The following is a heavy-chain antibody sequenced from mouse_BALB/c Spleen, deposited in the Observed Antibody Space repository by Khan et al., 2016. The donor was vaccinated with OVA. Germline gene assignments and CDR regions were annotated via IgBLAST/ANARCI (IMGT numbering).Heavy chain of an antibody. CDR2: IYPGTGNT. CDR3: AREEALYYFDY. D-gene: IGHD3-2*02. CDR1: GYIFTSYW. V-gene: IGHV1S132*01. Sequence: VQLQESGTELVRPGASVKLSCKTSGYIFTSYWIHWVQQRSGQGLEWIARIYPGTGNTYYSEKFTGKASLTADKSSSTAYMHLSSLKSEDSAVYVCAREEALYYFDYWGQGTTLTVSS. J-gene: IGHJ2*01.